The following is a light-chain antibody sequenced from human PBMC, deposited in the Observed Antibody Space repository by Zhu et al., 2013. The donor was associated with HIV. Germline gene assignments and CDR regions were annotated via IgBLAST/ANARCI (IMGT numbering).Light chain of an antibody. CDR3: CSYAGSYTPVV. Sequence: QSALTQPASVSGSPGQSITISCTGTSIDVGGYNYVSWYQQHPGKAPKLMIYDVSKWPSGVPDRFSGSKSGNTASLTISGLQAEDEADYYCCSYAGSYTPVVFGGGTKLTVL. V-gene: IGLV2-11*01. CDR1: SIDVGGYNY. J-gene: IGLJ2*01. CDR2: DVS.